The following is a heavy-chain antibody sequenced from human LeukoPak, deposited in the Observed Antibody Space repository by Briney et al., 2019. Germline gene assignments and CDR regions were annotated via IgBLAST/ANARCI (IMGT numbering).Heavy chain of an antibody. CDR1: GFTFDDYG. J-gene: IGHJ5*02. D-gene: IGHD6-19*01. V-gene: IGHV3-20*04. Sequence: GGSLRLSCAASGFTFDDYGMSWVRQAPGKGLEWVSGINWNGGSTGCADSVKGRFTISRDNAKNSLYLQMNSLRAEDTALYYCARVGMLAVAGTAAWFDPWGQGTLVTVSS. CDR3: ARVGMLAVAGTAAWFDP. CDR2: INWNGGST.